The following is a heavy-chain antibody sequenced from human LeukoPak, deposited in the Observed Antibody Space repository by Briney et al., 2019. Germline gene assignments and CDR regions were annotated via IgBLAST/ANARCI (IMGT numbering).Heavy chain of an antibody. CDR3: ANPARDFADSGAITW. CDR1: GGSFSYYY. V-gene: IGHV4-34*01. Sequence: SETLSLTCAVYGGSFSYYYWSWIRQPPGKGLEWIGEINHSGITNYNPSLKSRVTISADTTKNQFSLKLTSVTAADTAVYYCANPARDFADSGAITWWGQGTLVTVSS. J-gene: IGHJ4*02. D-gene: IGHD4-17*01. CDR2: INHSGIT.